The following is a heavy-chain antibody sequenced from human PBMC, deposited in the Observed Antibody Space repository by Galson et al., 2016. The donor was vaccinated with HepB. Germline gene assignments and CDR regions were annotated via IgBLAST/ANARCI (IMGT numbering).Heavy chain of an antibody. J-gene: IGHJ3*02. CDR3: ARYAWSGYYARDAFDI. Sequence: SLRLSCVASGFTFSSHAMNWVRQAPGKGLEWVSYISSSSSYIYYADAVKGRFIISRDNAKKSLYLQMNSLRDEDTAVYYCARYAWSGYYARDAFDIWGQGTLVTVSS. CDR2: ISSSSSYI. V-gene: IGHV3-21*01. CDR1: GFTFSSHA. D-gene: IGHD3-3*01.